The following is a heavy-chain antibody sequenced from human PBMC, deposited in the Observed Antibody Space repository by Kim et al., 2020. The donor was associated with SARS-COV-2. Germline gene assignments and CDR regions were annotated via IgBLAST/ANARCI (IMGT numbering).Heavy chain of an antibody. D-gene: IGHD3-9*01. V-gene: IGHV4-59*01. CDR2: IYYSGST. CDR1: GGSISSYY. Sequence: SETLSLTCTVSGGSISSYYWSWIRQPPGKGLEWIGYIYYSGSTNYNPSLKSRVTISVDTSKNQFSLKLSSVTAADTAVYYCARGVGDILTGYYFPFDYWGQGTLVTVSS. CDR3: ARGVGDILTGYYFPFDY. J-gene: IGHJ4*02.